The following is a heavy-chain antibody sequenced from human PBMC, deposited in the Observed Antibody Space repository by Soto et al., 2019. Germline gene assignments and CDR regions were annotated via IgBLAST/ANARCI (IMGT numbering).Heavy chain of an antibody. CDR3: AREEGY. CDR2: IWSDGSNK. V-gene: IGHV3-33*01. Sequence: QVQLVESGGGVVQPGRSLRLSCAASGFTFSSYGMHWVRQAPGKGLEWVAVIWSDGSNKYYADSVKGRFTISRDNSKNTLDLQMNSLRVDDTAVYYCAREEGYWGQGTLVTVSS. J-gene: IGHJ4*02. CDR1: GFTFSSYG.